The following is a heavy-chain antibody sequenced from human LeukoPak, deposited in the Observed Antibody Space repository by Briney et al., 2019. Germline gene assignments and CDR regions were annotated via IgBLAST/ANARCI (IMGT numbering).Heavy chain of an antibody. CDR1: GFTFGDYA. J-gene: IGHJ5*02. CDR3: AKAFWRVAYNWFDP. Sequence: GRSLRLSCTASGFTFGDYAMSWVRPAPGKGLEWVSAISGSGGSTYYADSVKGRFTISRDNSKNTLYLQMNSLRAEDTAVYYCAKAFWRVAYNWFDPWGQGTLVTVSS. CDR2: ISGSGGST. D-gene: IGHD5-12*01. V-gene: IGHV3-23*01.